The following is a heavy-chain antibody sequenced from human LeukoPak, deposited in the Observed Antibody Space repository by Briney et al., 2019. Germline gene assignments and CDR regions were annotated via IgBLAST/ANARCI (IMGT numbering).Heavy chain of an antibody. Sequence: ASVKVSCKASGYTFTGYYMHWVRQAPGQGLEWMGWINPNSGGTNYAQKFQGRVTMTRDTSISTAYMELSRLRSDDTAVYYCARVGRGTMNYPDYYYMDVWGKGTTVTVSS. CDR2: INPNSGGT. CDR1: GYTFTGYY. CDR3: ARVGRGTMNYPDYYYMDV. D-gene: IGHD1-7*01. J-gene: IGHJ6*03. V-gene: IGHV1-2*02.